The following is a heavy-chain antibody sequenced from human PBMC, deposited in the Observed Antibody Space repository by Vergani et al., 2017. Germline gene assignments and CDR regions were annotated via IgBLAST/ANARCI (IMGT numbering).Heavy chain of an antibody. Sequence: QVQLVQSGAEVKKPGSSVKVSCKASGGTLSSYAISWVRQAPGQGLEWMGRIIPIFGTANYAQKFQGRVTITADESTSTAYMELSSLRSGDTAVYYCARLLEWLPSYYYYGMDVWGQGTTVTVSS. D-gene: IGHD3-3*01. J-gene: IGHJ6*02. CDR1: GGTLSSYA. CDR3: ARLLEWLPSYYYYGMDV. CDR2: IIPIFGTA. V-gene: IGHV1-69*18.